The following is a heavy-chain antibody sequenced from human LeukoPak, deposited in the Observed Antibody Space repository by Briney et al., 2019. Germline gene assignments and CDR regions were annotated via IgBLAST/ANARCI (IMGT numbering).Heavy chain of an antibody. V-gene: IGHV4-61*02. CDR3: ARRYRYSYGYSWFDP. Sequence: PSETLSLTCTVSGGSISSGSYYWSWIRQPAGKGLEWIGRIYTSGSTNYNPSLKSRVTISVDTSKNQFSLKLSSVTAADTAVYYCARRYRYSYGYSWFDPWGQGTLVTVSS. CDR2: IYTSGST. D-gene: IGHD5-18*01. J-gene: IGHJ5*02. CDR1: GGSISSGSYY.